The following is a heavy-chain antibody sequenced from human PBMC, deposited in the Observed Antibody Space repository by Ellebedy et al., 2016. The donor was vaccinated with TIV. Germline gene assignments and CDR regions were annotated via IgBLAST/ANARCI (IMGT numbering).Heavy chain of an antibody. CDR2: INPNSGGT. D-gene: IGHD3-9*01. Sequence: AASVKVSCKASGYTFTGYYMHWARQAPGQGLEWMGWINPNSGGTNYAQKFQGRVTMTRDTSISTAYMELSRLRSDDTAVYYCARGDDILTGYYSSFDYWGQGTLVTVSS. V-gene: IGHV1-2*02. J-gene: IGHJ4*02. CDR3: ARGDDILTGYYSSFDY. CDR1: GYTFTGYY.